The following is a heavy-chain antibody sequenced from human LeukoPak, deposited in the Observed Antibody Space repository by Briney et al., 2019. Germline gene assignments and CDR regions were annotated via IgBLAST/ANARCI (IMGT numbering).Heavy chain of an antibody. D-gene: IGHD4-17*01. V-gene: IGHV3-15*07. CDR1: GFTFNLAW. Sequence: GGSLRLSCAASGFTFNLAWINWVRQAPGKGLEWVGRIKNKIDGGTTDYAAPVKGRFTISRDDSKNTVYLQMNSLKSEDTALYYCNTDGDYGDYVDSWGQGTLVTVSS. CDR2: IKNKIDGGTT. CDR3: NTDGDYGDYVDS. J-gene: IGHJ4*02.